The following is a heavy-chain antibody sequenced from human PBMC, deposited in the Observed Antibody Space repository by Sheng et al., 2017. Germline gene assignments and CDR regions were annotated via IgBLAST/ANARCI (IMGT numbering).Heavy chain of an antibody. CDR1: GFTFNSYA. J-gene: IGHJ5*02. Sequence: QVQLAQSGGGAVQPGKSLRLSCMASGFTFNSYAMHWVRQAPGKGLEWVAVISYDGSNKYYADSVKGRFIVSRDNSKNTLYLQMNSLRNEDTAVYYCAYCNWGSGRWFDPWGQGSLVTV. CDR2: ISYDGSNK. D-gene: IGHD2-21*01. CDR3: AYCNWGSGRWFDP. V-gene: IGHV3-30*04.